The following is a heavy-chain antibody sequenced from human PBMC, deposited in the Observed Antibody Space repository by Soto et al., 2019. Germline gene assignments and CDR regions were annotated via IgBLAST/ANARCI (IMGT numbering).Heavy chain of an antibody. J-gene: IGHJ4*02. V-gene: IGHV3-23*01. D-gene: IGHD5-12*01. CDR2: ISGSGGST. CDR1: GFTFSSYA. Sequence: GGSLRLSCAASGFTFSSYAMSWVRQAPGKGLEWVSAISGSGGSTYYADSVKGRFTISRDNAKNSLYLQMNSLRAEDTAVYYCARDANIVATNHFDYWGQGTLVTVSS. CDR3: ARDANIVATNHFDY.